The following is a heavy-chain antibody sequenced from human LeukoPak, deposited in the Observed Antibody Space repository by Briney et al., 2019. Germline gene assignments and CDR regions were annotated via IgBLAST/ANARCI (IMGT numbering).Heavy chain of an antibody. CDR1: GGSISSNY. J-gene: IGHJ4*02. D-gene: IGHD2-15*01. Sequence: SETLSLTYTVSGGSISSNYWSWIRQPPGKGLEWIGDIHYNGSTNYNPSLKSRATISVDTSKNQFSLRLSSVTAADTAVYYCARHVEYCGGGSCYTLQIDYWGQGTLVTVSS. V-gene: IGHV4-59*08. CDR2: IHYNGST. CDR3: ARHVEYCGGGSCYTLQIDY.